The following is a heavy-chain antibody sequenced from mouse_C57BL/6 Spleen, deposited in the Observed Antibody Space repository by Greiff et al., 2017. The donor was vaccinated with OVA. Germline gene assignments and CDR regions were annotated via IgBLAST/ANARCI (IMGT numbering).Heavy chain of an antibody. CDR2: INPSTGGT. D-gene: IGHD2-10*01. Sequence: VQLQQSGPELVKPGASVKISCKASGYSFTGYYMHWVKQSSEKSLAWIGEINPSTGGTSYNQKFKGKATLTVDKSSSTAYMQLKRLTSEDSAVYYCAREDPYHYCDYWGQGTTLTVSS. CDR1: GYSFTGYY. CDR3: AREDPYHYCDY. J-gene: IGHJ2*01. V-gene: IGHV1-43*01.